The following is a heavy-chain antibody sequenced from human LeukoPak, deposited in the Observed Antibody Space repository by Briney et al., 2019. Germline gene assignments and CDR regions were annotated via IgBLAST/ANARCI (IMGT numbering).Heavy chain of an antibody. CDR3: ARGARGAYFDY. Sequence: AGGPLTLSCAASGFTISRSYMSWLRQVPEKGLEWVSCIYGADTIYYADFVKDRFTISRDSNRNILYLQMNSLRADDTAVYYCARGARGAYFDYWGQGTLVTVSS. D-gene: IGHD4/OR15-4a*01. CDR1: GFTISRSY. J-gene: IGHJ4*02. CDR2: IYGADTI. V-gene: IGHV3-66*01.